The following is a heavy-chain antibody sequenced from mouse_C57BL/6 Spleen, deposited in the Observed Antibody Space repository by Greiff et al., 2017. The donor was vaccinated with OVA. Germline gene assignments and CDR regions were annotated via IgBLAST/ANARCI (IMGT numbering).Heavy chain of an antibody. CDR3: ARQGYYYGSSRWYFDV. V-gene: IGHV5-6*01. Sequence: EVHLVESGGDLVKPGGSLKLSCAASGFTFSSYGMSWVRQTPDKRLEWVATISSGGSYTYYPDSVKGRFTISRDNAKNTLYLQMSSLKSEDTAMYYCARQGYYYGSSRWYFDVWGTGTTVTVSS. CDR2: ISSGGSYT. D-gene: IGHD1-1*01. CDR1: GFTFSSYG. J-gene: IGHJ1*03.